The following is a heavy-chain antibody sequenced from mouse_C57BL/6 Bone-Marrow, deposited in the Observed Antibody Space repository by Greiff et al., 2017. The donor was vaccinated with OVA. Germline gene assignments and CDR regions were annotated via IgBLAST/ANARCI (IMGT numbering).Heavy chain of an antibody. V-gene: IGHV1-59*01. CDR2: IDPSDSYT. CDR3: ARRPYYYGSSHFAY. CDR1: GYTFTSYW. Sequence: VQLQQPGAELVRPGTSVKLSCKASGYTFTSYWMHWVKQRPGQGLEWIGVIDPSDSYTNYNQKFKGKATLTVDTSSSTAYMQLSSLTSEDSAVYYCARRPYYYGSSHFAYWGQGTLVTVSA. J-gene: IGHJ3*01. D-gene: IGHD1-1*01.